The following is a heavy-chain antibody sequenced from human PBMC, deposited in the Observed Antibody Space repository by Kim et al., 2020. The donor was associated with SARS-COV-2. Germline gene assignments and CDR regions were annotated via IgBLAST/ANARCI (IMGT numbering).Heavy chain of an antibody. CDR2: IYDTGNT. CDR3: ASETRGYNNGYLVDYGLDV. CDR1: GGSMSSYY. Sequence: SETLSLTCTVSGGSMSSYYWRWIRQPPGKGLEWIGYIYDTGNTHYNPSLKSRVTISVDTSKNQFSLMLNSVTAADTAVYYCASETRGYNNGYLVDYGLDV. J-gene: IGHJ6*01. D-gene: IGHD5-18*01. V-gene: IGHV4-59*01.